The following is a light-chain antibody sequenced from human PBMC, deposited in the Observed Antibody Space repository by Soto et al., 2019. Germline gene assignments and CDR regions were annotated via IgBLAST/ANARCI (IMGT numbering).Light chain of an antibody. V-gene: IGLV2-23*02. CDR1: SSDVGSYNL. CDR3: CSYVGSSFVV. Sequence: QSALTQPASVSGSPGQSITISCTGTSSDVGSYNLVSWYQQYPGKPPKLMIYEVTKRPSGVSPRFSGSKSGNTASLTISGLQAEDEADYYCCSYVGSSFVVFGGGTKVTVL. J-gene: IGLJ2*01. CDR2: EVT.